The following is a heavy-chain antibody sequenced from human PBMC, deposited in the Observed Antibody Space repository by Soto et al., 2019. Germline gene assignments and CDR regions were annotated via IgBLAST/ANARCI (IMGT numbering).Heavy chain of an antibody. D-gene: IGHD1-26*01. CDR3: ARATGGTLYYYNYGLDV. Sequence: SETLSLTCTVSGGSVSSGCFYWGWLRQPPGKGLEWIGYIYYSGSTNYNPSLQSRVTISVDTSNNTFSLKLSSVTAADTAVYYCARATGGTLYYYNYGLDVWGQGTTVTVSS. J-gene: IGHJ6*02. V-gene: IGHV4-61*01. CDR1: GGSVSSGCFY. CDR2: IYYSGST.